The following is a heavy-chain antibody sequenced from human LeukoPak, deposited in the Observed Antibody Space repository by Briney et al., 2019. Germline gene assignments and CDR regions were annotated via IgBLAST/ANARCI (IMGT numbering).Heavy chain of an antibody. Sequence: PGGSLRLSCAASGFTFSSYGMHWVRQAPGKGLEWVAFIRYDGSNKYYADSVKGRFTISIDNSKNTLYLQMNSLRAEDTAVYYCARKTYYDFWSGSEGTFDIWGQGTMVTVSS. V-gene: IGHV3-30*02. J-gene: IGHJ3*02. D-gene: IGHD3-3*01. CDR3: ARKTYYDFWSGSEGTFDI. CDR1: GFTFSSYG. CDR2: IRYDGSNK.